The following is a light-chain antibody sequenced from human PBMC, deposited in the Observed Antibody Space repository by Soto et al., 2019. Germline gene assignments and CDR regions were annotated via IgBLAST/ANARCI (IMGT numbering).Light chain of an antibody. CDR3: QQYGSSSWT. CDR1: QSVSSSY. Sequence: IVLTQSPGTLSLSPGERATLSCRASQSVSSSYLAWYQQKPGHALRLLIYGASSRATGIPDRFSGSGSGTDFTLTISRLEREDFAVYYCQQYGSSSWTFGQGTKV. CDR2: GAS. V-gene: IGKV3-20*01. J-gene: IGKJ1*01.